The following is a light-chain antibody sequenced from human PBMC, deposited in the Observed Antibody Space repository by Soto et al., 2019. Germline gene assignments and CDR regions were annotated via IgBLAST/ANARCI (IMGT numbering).Light chain of an antibody. J-gene: IGKJ4*01. Sequence: ETVMTQSPATLSVSPGERATLSCRASQSVSSNLAWYQQKPGQPPRLLIYDISTRATGIPTRFSGSGSGTEFTLTISSLQSEDFAVYYRQQYNSWPLTFGGGTKVDI. CDR1: QSVSSN. V-gene: IGKV3D-15*01. CDR3: QQYNSWPLT. CDR2: DIS.